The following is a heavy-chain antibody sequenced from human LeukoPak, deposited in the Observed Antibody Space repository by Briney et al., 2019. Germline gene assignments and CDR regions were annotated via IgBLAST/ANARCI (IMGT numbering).Heavy chain of an antibody. CDR2: IYSGGST. CDR1: GFTVSSNY. J-gene: IGHJ6*02. Sequence: GGSLRLSCAASGFTVSSNYMSWVRQAPGKGLEWVSVIYSGGSTYYADSEKGRFTISRDNSKNTLYLQMNSLRAEDTAVYYCARGYDNYYYGMDVWGQGTTVTVSS. D-gene: IGHD3-9*01. CDR3: ARGYDNYYYGMDV. V-gene: IGHV3-53*01.